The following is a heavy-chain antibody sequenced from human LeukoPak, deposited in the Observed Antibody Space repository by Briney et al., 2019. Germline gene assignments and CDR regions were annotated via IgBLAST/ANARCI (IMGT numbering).Heavy chain of an antibody. V-gene: IGHV5-51*01. CDR2: LYPGDSDS. Sequence: GESLKISCKAYGYSFFSNYWIAWVRQMPGKGLEWMGILYPGDSDSRYSPSFQGTFTISADRSISTAYLHWSSLKVSDTAMYYCARASRDGFNQNFDYWGQGILVTVSS. CDR1: GYSFFSNYW. CDR3: ARASRDGFNQNFDY. J-gene: IGHJ4*02. D-gene: IGHD5-24*01.